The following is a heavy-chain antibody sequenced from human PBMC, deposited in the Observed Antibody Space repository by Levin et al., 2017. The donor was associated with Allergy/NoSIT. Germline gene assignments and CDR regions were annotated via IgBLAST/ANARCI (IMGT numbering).Heavy chain of an antibody. CDR2: IYSGGGT. V-gene: IGHV3-66*01. J-gene: IGHJ4*02. CDR3: SSAPGFSDY. CDR1: GFTVGNNY. Sequence: LSLTCAASGFTVGNNYVAWVRQAPGKGLDWISVIYSGGGTYYADSVKGRFTISRDKSKNTVYLQMNSLRVEGTAVYYCSSAPGFSDYWGQGTLVTVSS.